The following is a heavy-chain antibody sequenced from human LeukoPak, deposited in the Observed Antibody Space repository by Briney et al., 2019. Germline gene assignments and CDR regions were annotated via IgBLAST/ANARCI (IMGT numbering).Heavy chain of an antibody. J-gene: IGHJ5*02. CDR2: IYYSGST. V-gene: IGHV4-39*07. D-gene: IGHD3-22*01. CDR1: GGSISSSSYY. CDR3: ARGDSGTYYSFQNRFAP. Sequence: SETLSLTCTVSGGSISSSSYYWGWIRQPPGKGLEWIGSIYYSGSTYYNPSLKSRVTISVDTSKNQFSLKLSSVTAADTAVYYCARGDSGTYYSFQNRFAPWGQGTLVTISS.